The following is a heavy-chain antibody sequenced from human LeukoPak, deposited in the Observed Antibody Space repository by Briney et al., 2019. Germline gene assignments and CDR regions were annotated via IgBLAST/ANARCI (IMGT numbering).Heavy chain of an antibody. CDR3: ARDFASPGWFGEESFHWFDP. V-gene: IGHV1-18*01. CDR2: ISAYNGNT. Sequence: GASVKVSCKASGYTFTSYGISWVRQAPGQGLEWMGWISAYNGNTNYAQKLQGRVTMTTDTSTSTAYMELRSLRSDDTAVYYCARDFASPGWFGEESFHWFDPWGQGTLVTVSS. CDR1: GYTFTSYG. D-gene: IGHD3-10*01. J-gene: IGHJ5*02.